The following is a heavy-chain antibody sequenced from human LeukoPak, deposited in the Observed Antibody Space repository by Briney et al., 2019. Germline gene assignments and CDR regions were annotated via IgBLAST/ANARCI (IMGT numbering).Heavy chain of an antibody. CDR3: ARTLTTQGGFDI. CDR1: GFSLSTSGMR. J-gene: IGHJ3*02. D-gene: IGHD2-15*01. Sequence: SGPTLVNPTQTLTLTRTFSGFSLSTSGMRVSWIRQPPGKALEWLARIDWDDDKFYSTSLKTRLTISKDTSKNQVVLTMTNMDPVDTATYYCARTLTTQGGFDIWGQGTMVTVSS. CDR2: IDWDDDK. V-gene: IGHV2-70*04.